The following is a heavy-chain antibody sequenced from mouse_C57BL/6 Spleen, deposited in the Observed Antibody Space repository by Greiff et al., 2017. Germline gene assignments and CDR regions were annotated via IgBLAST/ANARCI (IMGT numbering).Heavy chain of an antibody. CDR3: VRDAPDYYGSSYPYYFDY. D-gene: IGHD1-1*01. V-gene: IGHV10-3*01. J-gene: IGHJ2*01. Sequence: EVQRVESGGGLVQPKGSLTLSCAASGFTFNTYAMHWVRQAPGKGLEWVARIRSKSSNYATYYADSVKDRFTISRDDSQSMLYLQMNNLKTEDTAMYYCVRDAPDYYGSSYPYYFDYWGQGTTLTVSS. CDR2: IRSKSSNYAT. CDR1: GFTFNTYA.